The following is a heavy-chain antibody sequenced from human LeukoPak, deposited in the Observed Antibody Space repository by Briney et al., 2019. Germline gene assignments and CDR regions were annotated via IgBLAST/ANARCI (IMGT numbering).Heavy chain of an antibody. V-gene: IGHV1-18*01. J-gene: IGHJ4*02. D-gene: IGHD3-10*01. CDR2: ISAYNGNT. CDR3: ARDHDRYRYYGSGSYLGY. CDR1: GGTFTSYA. Sequence: ASVKVSCKASGGTFTSYAISWVRQAPGQGLEWMGWISAYNGNTNYAQKLQGRVTMTTDTSTSTAYMELRSLRSDDTAVYYCARDHDRYRYYGSGSYLGYWGQGTLVTVSS.